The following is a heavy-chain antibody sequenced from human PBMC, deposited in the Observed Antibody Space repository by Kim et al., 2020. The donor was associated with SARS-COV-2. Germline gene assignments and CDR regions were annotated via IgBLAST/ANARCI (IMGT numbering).Heavy chain of an antibody. D-gene: IGHD3-22*01. V-gene: IGHV5-10-1*01. CDR2: IDPSDSYT. Sequence: GESLKISCKGSGYSFTSYWISWVRQMPGKGLEWMGRIDPSDSYTNYSPSFQGHVTISADKSISTAYLQWSSLKASDTAMYYCARGRRGYYDSSGYPDYWGQGTLVTVSS. CDR1: GYSFTSYW. CDR3: ARGRRGYYDSSGYPDY. J-gene: IGHJ4*02.